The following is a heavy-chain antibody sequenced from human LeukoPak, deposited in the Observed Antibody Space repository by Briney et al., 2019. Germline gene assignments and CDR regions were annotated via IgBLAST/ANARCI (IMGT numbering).Heavy chain of an antibody. CDR3: ARETGDNPY. V-gene: IGHV1-69*04. CDR2: IIPILGIA. D-gene: IGHD2-21*02. CDR1: GGTFSSYA. Sequence: SVKVSCKASGGTFSSYAISWGRQAPGQGLEWMGRIIPILGIANYAQKFQGRVTITADKSTSTAYMELSSLRSEDTAVYYCARETGDNPYWGQGTLVTVSS. J-gene: IGHJ4*02.